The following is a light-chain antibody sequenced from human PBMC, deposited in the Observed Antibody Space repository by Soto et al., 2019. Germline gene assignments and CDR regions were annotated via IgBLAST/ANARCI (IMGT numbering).Light chain of an antibody. CDR1: KSIRTW. Sequence: IQVTQCPAARSAAVGGRSSMTCRASKSIRTWLAWYQQKPAKAPKLLIYDASSLESGVPVRFSGSGSGTELTLTISSLQPDDFATYYCEQDNSYSVGQGTKVDIK. CDR2: DAS. CDR3: EQDNSYS. J-gene: IGKJ1*01. V-gene: IGKV1-5*01.